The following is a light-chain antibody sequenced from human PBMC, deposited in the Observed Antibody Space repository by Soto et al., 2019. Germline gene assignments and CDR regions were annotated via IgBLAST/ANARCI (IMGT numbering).Light chain of an antibody. J-gene: IGLJ1*01. CDR2: EVS. CDR3: SSYADSHTLYV. V-gene: IGLV2-14*01. CDR1: ISYVGAYNY. Sequence: QSMLTHPASVSWSPGHSITISCTGTISYVGAYNYFSWYQQHPVKAPKLLIFEVSSRPSGCSNRFSGSKSGSTASLKISGLKAEDEADYYCSSYADSHTLYVFGTGTKVTV.